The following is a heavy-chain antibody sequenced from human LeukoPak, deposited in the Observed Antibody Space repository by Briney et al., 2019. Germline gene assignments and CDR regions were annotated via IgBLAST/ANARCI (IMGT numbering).Heavy chain of an antibody. D-gene: IGHD3-10*01. CDR2: ISHGGST. Sequence: SETLSLTCAVSGGSISSSNWWSWVRQPPGKGLEWIGYISHGGSTYYSPSLKSRVTISVDRSKNQFSLNVSSVTAADTAVYYCARDRGGGVFDYWGQGTLVTVSS. CDR3: ARDRGGGVFDY. CDR1: GGSISSSNW. J-gene: IGHJ4*02. V-gene: IGHV4-4*02.